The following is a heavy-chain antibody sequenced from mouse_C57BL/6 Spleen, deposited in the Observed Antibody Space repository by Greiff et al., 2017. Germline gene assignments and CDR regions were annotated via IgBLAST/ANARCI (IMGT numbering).Heavy chain of an antibody. CDR2: IDPEDGET. D-gene: IGHD2-3*01. CDR1: GFNIKDYY. V-gene: IGHV14-2*01. J-gene: IGHJ3*01. CDR3: ARGGYYVNPWFAY. Sequence: VQLQQSGAELVKPGASVKLSCTASGFNIKDYYMHWVKQRTEQGLEWIGRIDPEDGETKYAPKFQGKATLTADTSSNTAYLQLRSLTSEDTAVYYCARGGYYVNPWFAYWGQGTLVTVSA.